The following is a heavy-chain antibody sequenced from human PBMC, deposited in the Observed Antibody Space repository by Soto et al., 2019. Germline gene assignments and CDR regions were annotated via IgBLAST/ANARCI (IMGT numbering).Heavy chain of an antibody. CDR1: GFTVSSNY. D-gene: IGHD3-10*01. CDR3: ARELWFGEPPYYYYGMDV. Sequence: GGSLRLSCAASGFTVSSNYMSWVRQAPGKGLEWVSVIYSGGSTYYADSVKGRFTISRDNSKNTLYLQMNSLRAEDTAVYYCARELWFGEPPYYYYGMDVWGQGTTVTVSS. CDR2: IYSGGST. V-gene: IGHV3-66*01. J-gene: IGHJ6*02.